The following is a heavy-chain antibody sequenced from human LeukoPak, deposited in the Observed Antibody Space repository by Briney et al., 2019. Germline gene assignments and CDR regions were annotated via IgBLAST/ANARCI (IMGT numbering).Heavy chain of an antibody. V-gene: IGHV3-23*01. Sequence: GGSLRLSCEASGFTFGSHAMYWVRQAPGKGLEWVAGIFGSGGSPHYADSVKGRFTISRDNPKNTLYPQMNSLRAEDTAVYFCAKRGVVIRAILVGFHKEAYYFDSWGQGALVTVSS. D-gene: IGHD2-21*01. CDR1: GFTFGSHA. J-gene: IGHJ4*02. CDR2: IFGSGGSP. CDR3: AKRGVVIRAILVGFHKEAYYFDS.